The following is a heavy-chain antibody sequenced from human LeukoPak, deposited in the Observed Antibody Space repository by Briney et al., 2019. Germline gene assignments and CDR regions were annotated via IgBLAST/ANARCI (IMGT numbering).Heavy chain of an antibody. CDR2: MNPNSGST. V-gene: IGHV1-8*01. Sequence: EASVTVSCKASGYTFSSYDINWVRQATGQGLEWMGWMNPNSGSTGYAQKFQGRLTMTRSTSISTAYMELSSLRSEDTAVYYCVRVQSGSYARYGMDVWGQGTTVTVSS. CDR1: GYTFSSYD. CDR3: VRVQSGSYARYGMDV. J-gene: IGHJ6*02. D-gene: IGHD1-26*01.